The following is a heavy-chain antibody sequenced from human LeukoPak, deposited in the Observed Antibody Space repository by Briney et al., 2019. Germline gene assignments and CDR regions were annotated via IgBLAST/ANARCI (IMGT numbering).Heavy chain of an antibody. J-gene: IGHJ4*02. CDR3: ARGAVEMLYDILTPYLDY. CDR2: IIPILGTA. D-gene: IGHD3-9*01. CDR1: GGTFSSYA. Sequence: ASVKVSCKASGGTFSSYAISWVRQAPGQGLEWMGGIIPILGTANYAQKFQGRVTITADESTSTAYMELSSLRSEDTAVYYCARGAVEMLYDILTPYLDYWGQGTLVTVSS. V-gene: IGHV1-69*13.